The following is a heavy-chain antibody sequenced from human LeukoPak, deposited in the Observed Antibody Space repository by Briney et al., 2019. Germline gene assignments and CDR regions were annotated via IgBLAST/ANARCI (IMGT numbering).Heavy chain of an antibody. D-gene: IGHD6-13*01. CDR3: ASAGIAAAGTRGDY. V-gene: IGHV4-34*01. CDR2: INHSGST. J-gene: IGHJ4*02. CDR1: GGSFSGYY. Sequence: PSETLSLTCAVYGGSFSGYYWSWTRQPPGKGLEWIGEINHSGSTNYNPSLKSRVTISVDTSKNQFSLKLSSVTAADTAVYYCASAGIAAAGTRGDYWGQGTLVTVSS.